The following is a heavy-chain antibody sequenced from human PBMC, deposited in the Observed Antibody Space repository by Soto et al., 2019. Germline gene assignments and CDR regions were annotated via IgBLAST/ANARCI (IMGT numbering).Heavy chain of an antibody. V-gene: IGHV1-18*01. CDR3: ASDKYITASYVYAKNYYEMDY. CDR1: GYTFTSSG. CDR2: ISTDNGNT. D-gene: IGHD3-3*01. Sequence: ASVKVSCKASGYTFTSSGISWVRQAPGQGLEWLGWISTDNGNTNYAQHLQGRVSLTTDTSTSTAYMDLRSLRSDDTAVYYCASDKYITASYVYAKNYYEMDYWGQGTMVTVSS. J-gene: IGHJ4*02.